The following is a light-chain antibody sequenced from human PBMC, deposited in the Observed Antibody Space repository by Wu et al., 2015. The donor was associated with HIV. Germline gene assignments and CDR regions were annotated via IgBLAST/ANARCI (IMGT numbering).Light chain of an antibody. CDR1: QSITNW. Sequence: DIQMTQSPSSLSASVGDTVSITCRASQSITNWLAWYQHKPGKAPKLLIYKTSTLEKGVPSRFSGSGGETEFTLTISSLQPDDFATYYCQQYNIHWTFGQGTKVE. J-gene: IGKJ1*01. V-gene: IGKV1-5*03. CDR3: QQYNIHWT. CDR2: KTS.